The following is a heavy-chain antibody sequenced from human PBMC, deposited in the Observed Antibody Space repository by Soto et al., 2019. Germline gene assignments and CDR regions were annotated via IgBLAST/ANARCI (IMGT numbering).Heavy chain of an antibody. CDR2: ISNSGSTI. CDR1: GFIFSDYY. Sequence: QVQLVESGGGLVKPGGSLRLSCAASGFIFSDYYMIWIRQAPGKGLEWVSYISNSGSTIYYADSVKGRFTVSRDNSKNSLYLQMNSLRAEDTAVYYCARALTGAPPPTWFDPWGQGTLVTVSS. J-gene: IGHJ5*02. CDR3: ARALTGAPPPTWFDP. V-gene: IGHV3-11*01. D-gene: IGHD7-27*01.